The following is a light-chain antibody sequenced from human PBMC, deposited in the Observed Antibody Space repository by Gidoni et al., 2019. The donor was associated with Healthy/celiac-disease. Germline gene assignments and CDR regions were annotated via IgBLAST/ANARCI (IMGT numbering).Light chain of an antibody. CDR3: QQSYSTPWT. CDR1: QSISSY. V-gene: IGKV1-39*01. Sequence: DIQMTQSPSSLSASVGDRVTITCRASQSISSYLNWYQQKPGKAPKLLIYAASSLQSGVPSRFNGSGSGTDFTLTISSLQPEDFATYYCQQSYSTPWTFXQXTKVEIK. CDR2: AAS. J-gene: IGKJ1*01.